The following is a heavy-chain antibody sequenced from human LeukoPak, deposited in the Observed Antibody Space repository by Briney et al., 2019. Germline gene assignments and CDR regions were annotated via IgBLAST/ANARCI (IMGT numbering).Heavy chain of an antibody. V-gene: IGHV3-23*01. CDR1: GFTFSSYA. J-gene: IGHJ4*02. CDR3: AKSGDSSGYYYQFDY. Sequence: RGSLRLSCAASGFTFSSYAMSWVRQAPGKGLEWVSAISGSGGSTYYADSVKGRFTISRDNSKNTLYLQMNSLRTEDMAVYYCAKSGDSSGYYYQFDYWGQGTLVTVSS. D-gene: IGHD3-22*01. CDR2: ISGSGGST.